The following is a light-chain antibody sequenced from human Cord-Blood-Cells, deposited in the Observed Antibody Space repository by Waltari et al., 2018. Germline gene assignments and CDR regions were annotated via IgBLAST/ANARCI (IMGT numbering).Light chain of an antibody. V-gene: IGKV1-13*02. CDR2: DAS. Sequence: AIQLTQSPSSLSASVGDRVTITCRASQGISSALVWYQQKPGKAPKLLIYDASSWESGVPSRFSGSGSGTDFTLTISSLQPEDFATYYCQQFNSYPLGFGGGTKVEIK. CDR1: QGISSA. CDR3: QQFNSYPLG. J-gene: IGKJ4*01.